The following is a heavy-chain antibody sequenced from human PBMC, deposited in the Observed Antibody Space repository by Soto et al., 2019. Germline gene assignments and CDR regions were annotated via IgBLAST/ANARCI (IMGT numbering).Heavy chain of an antibody. J-gene: IGHJ4*02. D-gene: IGHD3-3*01. CDR3: ARTHSYNFWSGYYDY. Sequence: QVQLQESGPGLVKPSETLSLTCTVSGGSISSYYWSWIRQPPGKGLEWIGYIYYSGRTNYNPSLKTRVTMAVDTSKNQCSLKLSSVTAADTAVYYCARTHSYNFWSGYYDYWGRGTLVTVSS. V-gene: IGHV4-59*01. CDR1: GGSISSYY. CDR2: IYYSGRT.